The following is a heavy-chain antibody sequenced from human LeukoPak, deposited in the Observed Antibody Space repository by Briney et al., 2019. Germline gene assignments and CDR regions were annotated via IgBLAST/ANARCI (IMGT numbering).Heavy chain of an antibody. Sequence: SETLSLTCSVSDDSISTYYWSWLRQPQGKGPEWMGFVYSTGHTNYNPSLKSRVTMSLDTSKKQVSLELNSVTAADTAVYYCARSFYGITGTKASTGFDPWGQGTLVTVSS. J-gene: IGHJ5*02. V-gene: IGHV4-4*08. CDR2: VYSTGHT. CDR3: ARSFYGITGTKASTGFDP. D-gene: IGHD1-7*01. CDR1: DDSISTYY.